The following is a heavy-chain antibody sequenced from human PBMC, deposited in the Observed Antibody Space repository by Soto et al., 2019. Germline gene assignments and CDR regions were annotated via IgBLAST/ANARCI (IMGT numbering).Heavy chain of an antibody. Sequence: GGSLRLSCAASGFTFDDYAMHWVRQAPGKGLEWVSGISWNSGSIGYADSVKGRFTISRDNAKNSLYLQMNSLRAEDTALYYCAKDSPIKYYYDSLGAFDIWGQGTMVTVSS. CDR3: AKDSPIKYYYDSLGAFDI. J-gene: IGHJ3*02. CDR1: GFTFDDYA. D-gene: IGHD3-22*01. V-gene: IGHV3-9*01. CDR2: ISWNSGSI.